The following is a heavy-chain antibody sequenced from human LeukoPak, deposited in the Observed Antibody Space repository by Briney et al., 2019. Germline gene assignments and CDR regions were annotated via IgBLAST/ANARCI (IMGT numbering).Heavy chain of an antibody. D-gene: IGHD1-1*01. V-gene: IGHV3-7*05. CDR2: MKQDGSEK. J-gene: IGHJ4*02. Sequence: GGSLRLSCAASGLTFSSYWMSWVRQAPGTGLEWVANMKQDGSEKYYVDSVKGRFTISRDNAKNSLYLQMNSLRAEDTAVYYCAREGWNFDYWGQGTLVTVSS. CDR3: AREGWNFDY. CDR1: GLTFSSYW.